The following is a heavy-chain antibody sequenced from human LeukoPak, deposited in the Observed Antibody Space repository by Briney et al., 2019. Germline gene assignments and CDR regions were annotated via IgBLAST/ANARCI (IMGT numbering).Heavy chain of an antibody. Sequence: GGSLRLSCATSGFIVSSNEMSWVRQAPGKGLEWVSPISGGNTYYADSRKGRFTISRDNSKSTLHLQMDSLRPEDTAVYYCAKDRQQLPTAILYYFDYWGQGTLVTVSS. CDR2: ISGGNT. CDR3: AKDRQQLPTAILYYFDY. J-gene: IGHJ4*02. CDR1: GFIVSSNE. D-gene: IGHD6-13*01. V-gene: IGHV3-38-3*01.